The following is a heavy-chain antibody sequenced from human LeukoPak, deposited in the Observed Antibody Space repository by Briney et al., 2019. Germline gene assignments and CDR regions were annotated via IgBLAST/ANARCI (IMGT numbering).Heavy chain of an antibody. D-gene: IGHD6-13*01. V-gene: IGHV3-53*01. CDR1: GFTVSDNY. J-gene: IGHJ5*02. CDR3: ARDAPQVPAAGVLAS. Sequence: GGSLRLSCAASGFTVSDNYMSWVRQAPGKGLEWVSVMYSGGDTYYADSVKGRFTFSRDISKNTLYLQMNGLGTEDTAMYYCARDAPQVPAAGVLASWGQGTLVTVSS. CDR2: MYSGGDT.